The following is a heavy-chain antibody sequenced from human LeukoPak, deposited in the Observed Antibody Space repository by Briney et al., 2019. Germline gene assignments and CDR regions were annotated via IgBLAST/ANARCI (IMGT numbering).Heavy chain of an antibody. D-gene: IGHD1-26*01. J-gene: IGHJ4*02. V-gene: IGHV3-64D*09. CDR3: VKSDNIVGATYFDY. CDR1: GFTFRSYA. CDR2: ISRNGDSR. Sequence: PGGSLRLSCSASGFTFRSYAVHWVRQAPGKGLEYISSISRNGDSRYYADSVKGRFTISRDNSKNTLSLHMSSLKPDDTAVYYCVKSDNIVGATYFDYWGQGTLVTVSS.